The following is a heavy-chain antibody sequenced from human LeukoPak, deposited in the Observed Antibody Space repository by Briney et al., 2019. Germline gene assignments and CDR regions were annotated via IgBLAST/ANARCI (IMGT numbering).Heavy chain of an antibody. J-gene: IGHJ3*02. D-gene: IGHD5-18*01. CDR3: ARNGLWIQNAFDI. V-gene: IGHV4-39*07. CDR1: GGSISSYY. CDR2: IHYSGST. Sequence: KPSETLSLTCTVSGGSISSYYWGWIRQPPGKGLEWIGSIHYSGSTYYNPSLKSRVTISVDTSKNQFSLKLNSVTAADTAVYYCARNGLWIQNAFDIWGQGTMVTVSS.